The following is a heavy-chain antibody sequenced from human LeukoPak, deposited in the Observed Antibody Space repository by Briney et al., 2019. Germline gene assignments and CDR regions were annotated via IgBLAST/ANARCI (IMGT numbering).Heavy chain of an antibody. V-gene: IGHV1-46*01. CDR3: ARDSSGADYCCKWTRSGDY. Sequence: GASVKVSCKASGYTFTSYYMHWVRQAPGQGLEWMGIINPSGGSTSYAQKFQGRVTMTRDMSTSAVYMELSSLRSEDTAVYYCARDSSGADYCCKWTRSGDYWGQGTLVTVSS. J-gene: IGHJ4*02. D-gene: IGHD4-23*01. CDR2: INPSGGST. CDR1: GYTFTSYY.